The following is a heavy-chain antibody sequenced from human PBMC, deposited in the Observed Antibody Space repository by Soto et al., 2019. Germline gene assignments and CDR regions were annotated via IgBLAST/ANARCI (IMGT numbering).Heavy chain of an antibody. Sequence: SETLSLTCTVSGGSISSYYWSWIRQPPGKGLEWIGYIYYSGSTNYNPSLKSRVTISVDTPKNQFSLKLSSVTAADTAVYYCARGGAAAGQFDYWGQGTLVTVSS. D-gene: IGHD6-13*01. CDR2: IYYSGST. CDR3: ARGGAAAGQFDY. J-gene: IGHJ4*02. V-gene: IGHV4-59*01. CDR1: GGSISSYY.